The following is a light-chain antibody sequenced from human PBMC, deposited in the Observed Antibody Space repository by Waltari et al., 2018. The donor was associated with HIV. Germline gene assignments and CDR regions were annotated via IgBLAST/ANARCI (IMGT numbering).Light chain of an antibody. CDR3: CAYAGSTTDVI. V-gene: IGLV2-23*02. Sequence: QSALTQPASVSGSPGQSITISCTGTSSDVGGYNLVSWYQQHPGKAPKLMIYEVSKRPSGVFNRFAGSKSGNTASLTSAGLQAEDDADYCGCAYAGSTTDVIFGGGTKLTVL. CDR1: SSDVGGYNL. J-gene: IGLJ2*01. CDR2: EVS.